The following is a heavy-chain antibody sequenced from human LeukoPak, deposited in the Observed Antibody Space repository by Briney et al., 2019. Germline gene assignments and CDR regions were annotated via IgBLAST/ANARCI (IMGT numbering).Heavy chain of an antibody. D-gene: IGHD3-22*01. Sequence: SETLSLTCTVSGGSISSYYWSWIRQPPGKGLEWIGSIYHSGSTYYNPSLKSRVTISVDTSKNQFSLKLSSVTAADTAVYYCARANYYDSSGSRLAFDYWGQGTLVTVSS. CDR2: IYHSGST. V-gene: IGHV4-59*04. CDR1: GGSISSYY. CDR3: ARANYYDSSGSRLAFDY. J-gene: IGHJ4*02.